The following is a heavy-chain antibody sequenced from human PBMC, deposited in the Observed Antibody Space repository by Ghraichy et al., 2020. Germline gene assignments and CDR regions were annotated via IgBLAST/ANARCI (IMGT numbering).Heavy chain of an antibody. V-gene: IGHV3-7*04. J-gene: IGHJ4*02. Sequence: LSLTCAASGFIFSSYYMTWVHQVPGKGLEWVANIKQDESEKYYVDSVKGRFTISRDNAKNSLYLQMNSLRPDDTAVYYCARGGYNYGSNPIDYWGQGTLVIVSS. CDR2: IKQDESEK. CDR1: GFIFSSYY. CDR3: ARGGYNYGSNPIDY. D-gene: IGHD5-18*01.